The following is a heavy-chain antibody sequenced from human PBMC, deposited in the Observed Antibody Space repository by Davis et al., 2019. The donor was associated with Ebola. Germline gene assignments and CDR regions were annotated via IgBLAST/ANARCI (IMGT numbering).Heavy chain of an antibody. J-gene: IGHJ6*02. D-gene: IGHD5-18*01. CDR3: ARDLYSYGNYYGMDV. V-gene: IGHV3-21*01. CDR2: ISSSSSYI. CDR1: GFTFSSYS. Sequence: PGGSLRLSCAASGFTFSSYSMNWVRQAPGKGLEWVSSISSSSSYIYYADSVKGRFTISRDNAKNSLYLQMNSLRAEDTAVYYCARDLYSYGNYYGMDVWGQGTTVTVSS.